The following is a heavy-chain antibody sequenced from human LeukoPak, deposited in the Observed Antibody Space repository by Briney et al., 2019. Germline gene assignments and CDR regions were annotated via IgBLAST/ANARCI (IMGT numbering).Heavy chain of an antibody. J-gene: IGHJ4*02. D-gene: IGHD6-19*01. Sequence: SVKVSCKASGGTFSSYAITWVRQAPGQGLEWMGGIIPIFGTANYAQKFQGRVTITADESTSTAYMELSSLRSEDTAVYYCARSPLDGQNRVAVAGTIFDYWGQGTLVTVSS. CDR1: GGTFSSYA. CDR2: IIPIFGTA. V-gene: IGHV1-69*13. CDR3: ARSPLDGQNRVAVAGTIFDY.